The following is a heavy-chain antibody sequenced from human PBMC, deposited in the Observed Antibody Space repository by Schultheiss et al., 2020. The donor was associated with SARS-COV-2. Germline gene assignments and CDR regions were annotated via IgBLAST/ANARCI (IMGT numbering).Heavy chain of an antibody. D-gene: IGHD6-6*01. J-gene: IGHJ5*02. CDR3: ARDPYSSSSFYFDT. V-gene: IGHV4-61*05. CDR1: GGSISSSSYY. CDR2: IYHSGST. Sequence: SETLSLTCIVSGGSISSSSYYWGWIRQPPGKGLEWIADIYHSGSTKYNPSLKSRVTISLDKSNNQFSLQLSSVTAADTAVYYCARDPYSSSSFYFDTWGQGTLVTVSS.